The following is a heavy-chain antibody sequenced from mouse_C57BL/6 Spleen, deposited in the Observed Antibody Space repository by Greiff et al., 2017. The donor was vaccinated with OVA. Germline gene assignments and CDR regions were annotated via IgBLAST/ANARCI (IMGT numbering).Heavy chain of an antibody. CDR2: INPNNGGT. D-gene: IGHD1-1*01. Sequence: EVQLQQSGPELVKPGASVKISCKASGYTFTDYYMNWVKQSHGKSLEWIGDINPNNGGTSYNQKFKGKATLTVDKSSSTAYMELRSLTSEDSAVYYWASEGILDYCSSGDYWGQGTTLTVSS. CDR1: GYTFTDYY. J-gene: IGHJ2*01. CDR3: ASEGILDYCSSGDY. V-gene: IGHV1-26*01.